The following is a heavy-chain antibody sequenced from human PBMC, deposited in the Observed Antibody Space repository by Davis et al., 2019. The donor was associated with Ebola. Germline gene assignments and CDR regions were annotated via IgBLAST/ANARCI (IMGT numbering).Heavy chain of an antibody. Sequence: GESLKISCKGSGYSFTSYWIGWVRQMPGKGLEWMGIIYPGDSDTRYSPSFQGQVTISADKSISTAYLQWSSLKASDTAMYYCARRGTYYYDSSGYRNDAFDIWGQGTMVTVSS. CDR3: ARRGTYYYDSSGYRNDAFDI. D-gene: IGHD3-22*01. J-gene: IGHJ3*02. V-gene: IGHV5-51*01. CDR1: GYSFTSYW. CDR2: IYPGDSDT.